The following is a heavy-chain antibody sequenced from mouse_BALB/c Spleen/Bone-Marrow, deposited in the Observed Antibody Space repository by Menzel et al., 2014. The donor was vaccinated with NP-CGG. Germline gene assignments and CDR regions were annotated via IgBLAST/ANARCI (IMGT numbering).Heavy chain of an antibody. V-gene: IGHV14-3*02. CDR3: ARFQVRRLLGY. D-gene: IGHD2-14*01. Sequence: EVQLQQSGAELVKPGASVKLSCTASGFNIKDTYMHWVKQRPEQGLEWIGRIDPANGNTKYDPKFQGKATITADTSSNTAYLQLSSLTSEDTAVYYCARFQVRRLLGYWGQGTSVTVSS. CDR2: IDPANGNT. J-gene: IGHJ4*01. CDR1: GFNIKDTY.